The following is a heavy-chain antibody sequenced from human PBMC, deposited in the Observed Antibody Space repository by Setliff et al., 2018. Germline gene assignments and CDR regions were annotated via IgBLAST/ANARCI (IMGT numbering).Heavy chain of an antibody. Sequence: GGSLSLSCAASGFTFNRYWMSWVRQAPGKGLEWVANIKQEGSEKYYVDSVKGRFTISRDNAKNSLYLQMNSLRAEDTAVYYCARDHVYGSQYYYYYYGMDVWGQGTTVTVSS. CDR1: GFTFNRYW. CDR2: IKQEGSEK. J-gene: IGHJ6*02. V-gene: IGHV3-7*01. D-gene: IGHD3-10*01. CDR3: ARDHVYGSQYYYYYYGMDV.